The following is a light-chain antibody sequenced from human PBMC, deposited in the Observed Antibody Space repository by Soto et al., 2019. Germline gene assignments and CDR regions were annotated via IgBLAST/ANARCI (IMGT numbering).Light chain of an antibody. J-gene: IGKJ5*01. V-gene: IGKV3-15*01. CDR2: GAF. Sequence: EIVMTQSPVTLSVSPGERATLSCRASQSVSSNLAWYQQKPGQAPSLLIYGAFTRATGIPARFSGSGSGTEFTLTISSLQSEDFGVYYCQQRSNWPPITFGQGTRLEIK. CDR1: QSVSSN. CDR3: QQRSNWPPIT.